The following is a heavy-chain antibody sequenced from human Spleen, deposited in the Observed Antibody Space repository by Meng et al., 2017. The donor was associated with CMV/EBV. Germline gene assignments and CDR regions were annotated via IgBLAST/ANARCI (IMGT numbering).Heavy chain of an antibody. CDR2: ISYDGSNK. CDR3: ARDRATVTTWSHYYCAMDV. CDR1: GFTFSNYA. Sequence: GESLKISCAASGFTFSNYAMHWVRQTPGKGLEWVAVISYDGSNKYYADSVKGRFTISRDNSKNTLYLQMNSLRAEDTAVYYCARDRATVTTWSHYYCAMDVWGQGTTVTVSS. V-gene: IGHV3-30*04. J-gene: IGHJ6*02. D-gene: IGHD4-17*01.